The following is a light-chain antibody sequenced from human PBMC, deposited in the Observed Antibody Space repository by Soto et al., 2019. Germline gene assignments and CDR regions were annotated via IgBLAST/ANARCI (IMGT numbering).Light chain of an antibody. V-gene: IGLV2-14*03. J-gene: IGLJ2*01. CDR1: PSDIGAYNY. CDR2: DVT. CDR3: GSYTISSTLMI. Sequence: QSVLTQPASVSGSPGQSITISCSGTPSDIGAYNYVSWYQHLPGKAPKVIIYDVTNRPSGVSSRFSGSKSGITASLTISGLQAEDEANYYCGSYTISSTLMIFGGGTKLT.